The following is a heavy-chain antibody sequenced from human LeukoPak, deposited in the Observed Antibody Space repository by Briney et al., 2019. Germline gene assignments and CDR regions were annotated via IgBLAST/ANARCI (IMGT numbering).Heavy chain of an antibody. D-gene: IGHD6-6*01. Sequence: TGGSLRLSCAASGFTFSNYWMHWVRQDPGKGLEWVSYISSSSSNIYDADSMKGRFTLSRDNTKNSLYLQMNSLRDEDTAVYYCARGGYSSSSYFYYYMDVWGKGTTVTVSS. CDR2: ISSSSSNI. CDR3: ARGGYSSSSYFYYYMDV. CDR1: GFTFSNYW. V-gene: IGHV3-21*06. J-gene: IGHJ6*03.